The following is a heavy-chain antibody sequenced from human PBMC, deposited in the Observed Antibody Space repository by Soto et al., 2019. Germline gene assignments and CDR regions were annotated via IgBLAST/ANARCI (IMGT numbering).Heavy chain of an antibody. Sequence: EVQLLESEGGLVQPGGSLRLSCAASGFTFSSYAMSWVRQAPGKGLEWVSAISGSGGSTYYADSVKGRFTISRDNSKNTLYLQMNSLRAEDTAVYYCAKDRYYYDSSGYYYGGAWFDPWGQGTLVTVSS. CDR1: GFTFSSYA. CDR3: AKDRYYYDSSGYYYGGAWFDP. J-gene: IGHJ5*02. V-gene: IGHV3-23*01. D-gene: IGHD3-22*01. CDR2: ISGSGGST.